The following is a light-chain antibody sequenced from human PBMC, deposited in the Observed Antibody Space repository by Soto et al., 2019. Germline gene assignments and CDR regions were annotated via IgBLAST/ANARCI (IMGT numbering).Light chain of an antibody. Sequence: DIVMTQSPDSLAVSLGEGATINCKSSHSILYSPNNKNYLAWYQQKPGQPPKLLIYWASTRESGVPDRFSGSGSGTDFTLTISSLQAEDVAVYYCQHYLNTPQNFGQGTKVEIK. CDR3: QHYLNTPQN. J-gene: IGKJ1*01. CDR1: HSILYSPNNKNY. CDR2: WAS. V-gene: IGKV4-1*01.